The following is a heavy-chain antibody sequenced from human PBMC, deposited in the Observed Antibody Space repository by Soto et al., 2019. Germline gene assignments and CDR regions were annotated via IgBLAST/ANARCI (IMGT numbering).Heavy chain of an antibody. CDR2: MYYSGNT. J-gene: IGHJ4*02. V-gene: IGHV4-39*01. CDR3: ASSYSRDYYFDY. CDR1: GCSINTSTYY. Sequence: SENLYLTSLVSGCSINTSTYYWGWIRQPPGKGLEWIGSMYYSGNTYYNPSLKSRVTISVDTSKNQFSLKLSSVTAADTAVYYCASSYSRDYYFDYWGQG. D-gene: IGHD6-13*01.